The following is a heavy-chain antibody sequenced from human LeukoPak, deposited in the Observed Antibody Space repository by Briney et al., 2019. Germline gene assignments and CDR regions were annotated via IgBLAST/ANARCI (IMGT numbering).Heavy chain of an antibody. CDR1: GFTFSSYA. CDR3: ASQSARGLLWFGELAPHFDY. Sequence: GGSLRLSCAASGFTFSSYAMSWVRQAPGKGLEWVSAISGSGGSTYYADSVKGRFTISRDNSKNTLYLQMNSLRAEDTAVYYCASQSARGLLWFGELAPHFDYWGQGALVTVSS. V-gene: IGHV3-23*01. CDR2: ISGSGGST. J-gene: IGHJ4*02. D-gene: IGHD3-10*01.